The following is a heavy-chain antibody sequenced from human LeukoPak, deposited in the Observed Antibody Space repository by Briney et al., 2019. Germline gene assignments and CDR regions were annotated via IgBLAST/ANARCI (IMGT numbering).Heavy chain of an antibody. Sequence: ASVKVSCKASGYTFTSYGISWVRQAPGQGLEWMGWISAYNGNTNYAQKLQGRVTMTTDTSTSTAYMGLRSLRSDDTAVYYCARDRWELLLFQEDAFGIWGQGTMVTVSS. CDR2: ISAYNGNT. J-gene: IGHJ3*02. D-gene: IGHD1-26*01. V-gene: IGHV1-18*01. CDR1: GYTFTSYG. CDR3: ARDRWELLLFQEDAFGI.